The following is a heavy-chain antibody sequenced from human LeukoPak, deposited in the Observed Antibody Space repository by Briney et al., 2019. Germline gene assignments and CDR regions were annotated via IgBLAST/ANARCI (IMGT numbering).Heavy chain of an antibody. V-gene: IGHV3-23*01. CDR1: GFTFSSYA. CDR3: AKNGDRGAYCTGGTCYPYFYYYMDV. J-gene: IGHJ6*03. Sequence: PGGSLRLSCAASGFTFSSYAMSWVRQAPGKGLEWVSAISGSGGSTYYADSVKGRFTISRDNPKNTLYLQMNSLRSEDTAIYYCAKNGDRGAYCTGGTCYPYFYYYMDVWGKGTTVTI. CDR2: ISGSGGST. D-gene: IGHD2-15*01.